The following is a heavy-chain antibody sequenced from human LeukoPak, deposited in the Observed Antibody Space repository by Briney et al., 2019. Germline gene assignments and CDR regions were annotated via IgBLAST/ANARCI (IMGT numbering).Heavy chain of an antibody. CDR2: IKQDGSEK. V-gene: IGHV3-7*01. D-gene: IGHD3-10*01. CDR1: GFTFSSYW. CDR3: ARDFGGSGSYYTFDY. Sequence: GGYLRLSCAASGFTFSSYWMSWVRQAPGKGLEWVANIKQDGSEKYYVDSVKGRFTISRDNAKNSLYLQMNSLRAEDTAVYYCARDFGGSGSYYTFDYWGQGTLVTVSS. J-gene: IGHJ4*02.